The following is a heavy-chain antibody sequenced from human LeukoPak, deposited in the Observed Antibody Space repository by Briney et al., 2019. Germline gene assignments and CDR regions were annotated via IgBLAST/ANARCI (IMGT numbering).Heavy chain of an antibody. D-gene: IGHD6-19*01. CDR3: AITIDRPGWYMPTVLDY. J-gene: IGHJ4*02. CDR1: GVSISSSSYY. CDR2: IYCSGST. Sequence: SETLSLTCTVSGVSISSSSYYWGWIRQPPGKGLEWIGSIYCSGSTYYNPSLKSRVTISVDTSKNQFSLKLSSVTAADTAVYYCAITIDRPGWYMPTVLDYWGQGTLVTVSS. V-gene: IGHV4-39*01.